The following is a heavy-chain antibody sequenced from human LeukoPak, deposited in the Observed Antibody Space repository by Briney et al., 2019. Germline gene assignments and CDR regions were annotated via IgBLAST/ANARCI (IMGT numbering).Heavy chain of an antibody. CDR1: GDSIGSTNW. D-gene: IGHD3-10*01. V-gene: IGHV4/OR15-8*01. CDR2: IYHSGSP. J-gene: IGHJ5*02. Sequence: TSETLSLTCGVSGDSIGSTNWWSWVRQSPGKGLEWIGEIYHSGSPNYNPSLQSRVTISVDKAKNQFSLKVDSVTAADTAVYYCASLLETMVRGVIEGFDPWGQGTLVTVSS. CDR3: ASLLETMVRGVIEGFDP.